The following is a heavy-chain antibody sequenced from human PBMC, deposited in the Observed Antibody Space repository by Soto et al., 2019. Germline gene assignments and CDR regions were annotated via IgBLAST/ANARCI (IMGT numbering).Heavy chain of an antibody. V-gene: IGHV3-33*01. Sequence: QVQLVESGGGVVQSGRSLTLSCAASGFTFRTYGMHWVRQAPGKVLAWVAIIWYDGSNEYYADSVKGRFTISRDNSKNTLYLQMNSLRAEDTAVYYCARSSAVGVSYYFDYWGQGTLVTVSS. CDR1: GFTFRTYG. CDR2: IWYDGSNE. J-gene: IGHJ4*02. D-gene: IGHD3-16*01. CDR3: ARSSAVGVSYYFDY.